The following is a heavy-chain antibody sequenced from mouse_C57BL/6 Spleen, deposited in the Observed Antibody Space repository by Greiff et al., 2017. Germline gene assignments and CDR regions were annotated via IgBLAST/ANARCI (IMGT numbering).Heavy chain of an antibody. CDR2: ISYDGSN. Sequence: VQLQQSGPGLVKPSQSLSLTCSVTGYSITSGYYWNWIRQFPGNKLEWMGYISYDGSNNYNPSLKNRISITRDTSKNQFFLKLNSVTTEDTATYYCARDPLDYYGSSYYFDYWGQGTTLTVSS. J-gene: IGHJ2*01. CDR3: ARDPLDYYGSSYYFDY. CDR1: GYSITSGYY. V-gene: IGHV3-6*01. D-gene: IGHD1-1*01.